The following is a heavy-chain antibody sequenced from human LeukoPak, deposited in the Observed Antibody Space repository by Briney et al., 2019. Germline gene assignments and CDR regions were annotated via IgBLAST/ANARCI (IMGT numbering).Heavy chain of an antibody. CDR1: GFTFSSYV. J-gene: IGHJ4*02. D-gene: IGHD3-10*01. CDR2: ISESGAST. Sequence: PGGSLRLSCAASGFTFSSYVMSWVRQAPGKGLEWVSTISESGASTFYADSVKGRFPISRDNSKNTLYLEMNSLRAEDTVLYYCAKTISSGSQPDYWGQGTLVTVSS. V-gene: IGHV3-23*01. CDR3: AKTISSGSQPDY.